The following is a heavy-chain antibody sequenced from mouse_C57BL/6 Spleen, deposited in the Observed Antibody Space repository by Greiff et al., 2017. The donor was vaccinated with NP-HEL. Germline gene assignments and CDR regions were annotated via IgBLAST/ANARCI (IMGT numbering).Heavy chain of an antibody. J-gene: IGHJ2*01. CDR1: GYAFTNYL. CDR2: INPGSGGT. D-gene: IGHD2-1*01. CDR3: ASGGNYDYFDY. V-gene: IGHV1-54*01. Sequence: QVQLQQPGAELVRPGTSVKVSCKASGYAFTNYLIEWVKQRPGQGLEWIGVINPGSGGTNYNEKFKGKATLTADKSSSTAYMQLSSLTSEDSAVYFCASGGNYDYFDYWGQGTTLTVSS.